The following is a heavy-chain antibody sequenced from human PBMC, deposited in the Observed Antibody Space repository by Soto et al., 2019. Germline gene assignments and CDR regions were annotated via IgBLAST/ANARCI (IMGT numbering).Heavy chain of an antibody. V-gene: IGHV1-2*04. D-gene: IGHD2-15*01. J-gene: IGHJ3*02. CDR2: INPNSGGT. Sequence: QVQLVQSGAEVKKPGSSVKVSCKASGYTFTGYYMHWVRQAPGQGLEWMGWINPNSGGTNYAQKLQGWVTMTRDTAISTAYMELSRLRSDDTAVYYCARDTSRYCSGGSCNAFDIWVQGTMVTVS. CDR3: ARDTSRYCSGGSCNAFDI. CDR1: GYTFTGYY.